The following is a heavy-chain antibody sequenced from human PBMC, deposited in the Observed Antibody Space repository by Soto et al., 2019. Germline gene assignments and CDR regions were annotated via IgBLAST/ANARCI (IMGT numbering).Heavy chain of an antibody. CDR2: IKHRGST. J-gene: IGHJ4*02. V-gene: IGHV4-34*01. CDR3: ARLYGSRGPFDY. CDR1: GGSFSGYY. D-gene: IGHD6-13*01. Sequence: QVQLQQWGAGLLKPSETLSLTCAVYGGSFSGYYWSWIRQPPGKGLEWIGEIKHRGSTNYNPSLKSRVTISVDTSKNQFSLKLSSVTAADTAVYYCARLYGSRGPFDYWGQGTLVTASS.